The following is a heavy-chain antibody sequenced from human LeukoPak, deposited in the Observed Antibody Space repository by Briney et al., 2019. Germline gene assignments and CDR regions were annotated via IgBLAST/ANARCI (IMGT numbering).Heavy chain of an antibody. D-gene: IGHD6-13*01. CDR1: GFTFSSYG. J-gene: IGHJ4*02. Sequence: GGSLRLSCAASGFTFSSYGMHWVRQAPGKGLEWVAVIWYDGSNKYYADSVKGRFTISRDNSKNTLYLQMNSLRAEDTAVYYCARGYSSSWYSPRAYYFDYWGQGTLVTVSS. CDR3: ARGYSSSWYSPRAYYFDY. V-gene: IGHV3-33*01. CDR2: IWYDGSNK.